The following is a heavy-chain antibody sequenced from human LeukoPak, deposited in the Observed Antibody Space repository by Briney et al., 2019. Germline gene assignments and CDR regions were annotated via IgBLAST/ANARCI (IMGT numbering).Heavy chain of an antibody. Sequence: PSETLSLTCTVSGGSVSNYYWSWIRQSPGKGLEWIGYIYYTETSYNPSLKSRVTISADTSKNQFSLKLYSVTAADTAVYYCATRKLGNDYWGQGTLVTVSA. CDR3: ATRKLGNDY. CDR1: GGSVSNYY. D-gene: IGHD7-27*01. V-gene: IGHV4-59*02. J-gene: IGHJ4*02. CDR2: IYYTET.